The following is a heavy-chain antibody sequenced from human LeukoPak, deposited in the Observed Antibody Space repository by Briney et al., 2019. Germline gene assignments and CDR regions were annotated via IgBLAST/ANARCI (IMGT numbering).Heavy chain of an antibody. V-gene: IGHV3-48*02. D-gene: IGHD5-18*01. CDR1: GFTFSSYS. CDR3: ARDTAWIQLWGRAFWDY. Sequence: GGSLRLSCAASGFTFSSYSVNWVRQAPGKGLEWVSYISSSSTIYYADSVKGRFTISRDNAKNSLYLQMNSLRDEDTAVYYCARDTAWIQLWGRAFWDYWGQGTLVTVSS. CDR2: ISSSSTI. J-gene: IGHJ4*02.